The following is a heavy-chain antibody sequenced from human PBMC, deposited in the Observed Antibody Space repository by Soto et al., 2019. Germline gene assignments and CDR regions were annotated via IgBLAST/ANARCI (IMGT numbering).Heavy chain of an antibody. Sequence: PSETLSLTFAVYGGSFSVYYWRCILQPPGKAPAWIGEVNHSGRNNYKTSLKSRVNISVDTSKNQFSMKLSPVTAAHTAVYYCARHENLHGEYDYWGQGTLVTVSS. CDR1: GGSFSVYY. CDR2: VNHSGRN. D-gene: IGHD4-17*01. J-gene: IGHJ4*02. V-gene: IGHV4-34*01. CDR3: ARHENLHGEYDY.